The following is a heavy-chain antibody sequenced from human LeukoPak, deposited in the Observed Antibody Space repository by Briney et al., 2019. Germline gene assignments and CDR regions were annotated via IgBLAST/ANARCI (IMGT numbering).Heavy chain of an antibody. CDR3: ARDFYGSGRSCGY. CDR2: ISAYNGNT. J-gene: IGHJ4*02. Sequence: ASVKVSCKASGYTFNTYGLSWVRQTPGQGLEWMGWISAYNGNTNYAQEFQGRVTMTTDTSTSTAYMELRSLRSDDTAVYYCARDFYGSGRSCGYWGQGTLVTVSS. V-gene: IGHV1-18*01. CDR1: GYTFNTYG. D-gene: IGHD3-10*01.